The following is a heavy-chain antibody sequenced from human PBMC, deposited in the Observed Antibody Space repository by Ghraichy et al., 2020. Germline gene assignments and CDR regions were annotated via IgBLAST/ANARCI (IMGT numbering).Heavy chain of an antibody. CDR3: ARQGSMVRGADY. V-gene: IGHV4-59*08. CDR1: GGSISSYY. Sequence: SETLSLTCTVSGGSISSYYWSWIRQPPGKGLEWIGYIYYSGSTNYNPSLKSRVTISVDTSKNQFSLKLSSVTAADTAVYYCARQGSMVRGADYWGQGTLVTVSS. J-gene: IGHJ4*02. D-gene: IGHD3-10*01. CDR2: IYYSGST.